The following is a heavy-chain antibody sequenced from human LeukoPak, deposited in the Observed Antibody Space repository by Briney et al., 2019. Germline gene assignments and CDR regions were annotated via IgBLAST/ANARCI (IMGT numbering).Heavy chain of an antibody. Sequence: SETLSLTCTVSGGSINSRSYYWGWIRQPPGKRLEWIGSVYYGGTTYYNPSLKSRVTISEDTSKNQFSLKLSSVTAADTAVYYCARRATTVTTGYYYYYMDVWGKGTTVTVSS. CDR1: GGSINSRSYY. D-gene: IGHD4-17*01. J-gene: IGHJ6*03. CDR2: VYYGGTT. CDR3: ARRATTVTTGYYYYYMDV. V-gene: IGHV4-39*01.